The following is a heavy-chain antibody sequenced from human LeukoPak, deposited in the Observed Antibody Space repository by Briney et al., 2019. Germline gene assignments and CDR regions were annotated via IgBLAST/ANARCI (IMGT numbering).Heavy chain of an antibody. CDR3: ARGTWNYVDFDY. CDR2: IYSVGST. V-gene: IGHV3-53*01. Sequence: GGSLRLSCAASGFTVSSNYMSWVRQAPGKGLEWVSVIYSVGSTFYADSVKGRFTISRGNSKNTLYLEMNSLRAEDTAVYYCARGTWNYVDFDYWGQGTLVTVSS. D-gene: IGHD1-7*01. J-gene: IGHJ4*02. CDR1: GFTVSSNY.